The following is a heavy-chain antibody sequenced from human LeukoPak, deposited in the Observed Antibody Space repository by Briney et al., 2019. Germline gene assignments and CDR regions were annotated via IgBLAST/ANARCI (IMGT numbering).Heavy chain of an antibody. CDR2: IYTSGST. Sequence: PSETLSLTCTVSGGSISSYYWSWIRQPPGKGLEWNGYIYTSGSTNYNPSLKSRVTISVDTSKNQFSLKLSSVTAADTAVYYCARGVGAARYYYYMDVWGKGTTVTVSS. CDR1: GGSISSYY. D-gene: IGHD6-6*01. J-gene: IGHJ6*03. CDR3: ARGVGAARYYYYMDV. V-gene: IGHV4-4*09.